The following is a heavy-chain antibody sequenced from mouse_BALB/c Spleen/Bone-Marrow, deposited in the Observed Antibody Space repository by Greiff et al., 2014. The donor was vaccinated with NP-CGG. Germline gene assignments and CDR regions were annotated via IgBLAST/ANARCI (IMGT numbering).Heavy chain of an antibody. V-gene: IGHV1-9*01. CDR1: GYTFSSYW. CDR3: ARELGLRLAY. Sequence: QVQLQQSGAELMKPGASVKISCKATGYTFSSYWIEWVKQRPGHGLEWTGEILPGSGSTNYNEKFKGKATFTADTSSNTAYMQLSSLTSEDSAVYYCARELGLRLAYWGQGTLVTVSA. D-gene: IGHD3-1*01. J-gene: IGHJ3*01. CDR2: ILPGSGST.